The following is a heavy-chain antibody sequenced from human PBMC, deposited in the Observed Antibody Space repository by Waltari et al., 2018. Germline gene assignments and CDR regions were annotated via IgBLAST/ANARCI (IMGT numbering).Heavy chain of an antibody. Sequence: QVQLQESGPGLVKPSETLSLTCTVSVGSISSFYWSWFRQPPGKVLEWIGYIYYSGSTNYNPSLKSRVTISVDTSKNQFSLKLSSVTAADTAVYYCARGAYYDFWSGNYFDYWGQGTLVTVSS. J-gene: IGHJ4*02. D-gene: IGHD3-3*01. CDR2: IYYSGST. V-gene: IGHV4-59*01. CDR3: ARGAYYDFWSGNYFDY. CDR1: VGSISSFY.